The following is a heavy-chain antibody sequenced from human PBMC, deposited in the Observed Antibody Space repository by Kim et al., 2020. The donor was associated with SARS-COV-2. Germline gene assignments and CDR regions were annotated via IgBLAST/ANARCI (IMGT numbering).Heavy chain of an antibody. D-gene: IGHD2-2*01. V-gene: IGHV4-31*02. Sequence: PSLKSRVTISVDTSKNQCSLKLSSVTAADTAVYYCARVRVVVPAARNWFDPWGQGTLVTVSS. CDR3: ARVRVVVPAARNWFDP. J-gene: IGHJ5*02.